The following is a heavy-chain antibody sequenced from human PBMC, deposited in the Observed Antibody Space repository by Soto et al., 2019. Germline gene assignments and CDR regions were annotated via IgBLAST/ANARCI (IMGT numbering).Heavy chain of an antibody. CDR3: TRFSVWRHVFTFYYGLDV. CDR1: GFSVGDNY. J-gene: IGHJ6*02. V-gene: IGHV3-11*06. CDR2: SSSSGGYT. D-gene: IGHD3-16*01. Sequence: QVQLVESGGGLVEPGGSLRLSCAASGFSVGDNYMTWIRQAPGKGLEWLSYSSSSGGYTNYADSVKGRFTISRDNAKNPLIQQMVSLRAEDTAVYFCTRFSVWRHVFTFYYGLDVSGQGTTVTVSS.